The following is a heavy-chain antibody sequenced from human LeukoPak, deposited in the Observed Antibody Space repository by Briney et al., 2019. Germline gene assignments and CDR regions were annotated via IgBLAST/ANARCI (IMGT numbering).Heavy chain of an antibody. V-gene: IGHV3-23*01. CDR1: GFTFSSFG. CDR2: ISSTGGTA. CDR3: ARVGPATAFDY. J-gene: IGHJ4*02. Sequence: GGSLRLSCAASGFTFSSFGMSWVRQAPGKGLEWVSAISSTGGTAYYADSVKGRFTISRDNSKNTLYLQMASLRDEDMGVYYCARVGPATAFDYWGQGTQVTVSS.